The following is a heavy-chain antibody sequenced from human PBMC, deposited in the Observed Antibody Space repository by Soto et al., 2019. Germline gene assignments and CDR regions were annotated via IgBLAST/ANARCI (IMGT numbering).Heavy chain of an antibody. V-gene: IGHV4-34*01. CDR3: ARGVMEGAFQGGRRYYYWFLDL. Sequence: QAHLQQWGAGLVRPSETLSLTCAVYGESVSDSYWTWIRRSPGSGLECLLEINPSKGATYNPSLKSRVSISLDTSKRQLSLKLFSATAADTAVYYCARGVMEGAFQGGRRYYYWFLDLWGRGTLVAVSS. D-gene: IGHD1-26*01. J-gene: IGHJ2*01. CDR1: GESVSDSY. CDR2: INPSKGA.